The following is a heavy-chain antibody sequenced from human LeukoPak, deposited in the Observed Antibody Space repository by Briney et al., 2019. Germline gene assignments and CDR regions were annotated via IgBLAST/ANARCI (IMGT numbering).Heavy chain of an antibody. J-gene: IGHJ4*02. CDR3: VRDPSGSGFAFDS. Sequence: GGSLRLSWAASGFIFSNDAMHWVGQAQGKGREGGAFIWFGGSNKHYADSVKGRFTISRDNSEDTLYLQMNSLRAEDTAVYYCVRDPSGSGFAFDSWGQGALVTVSS. CDR2: IWFGGSNK. CDR1: GFIFSNDA. V-gene: IGHV3-33*01. D-gene: IGHD1-1*01.